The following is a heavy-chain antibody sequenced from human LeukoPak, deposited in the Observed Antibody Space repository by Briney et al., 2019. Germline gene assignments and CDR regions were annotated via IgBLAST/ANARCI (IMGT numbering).Heavy chain of an antibody. V-gene: IGHV3-74*03. CDR2: ITIDGSST. Sequence: GGSLRLSCAASGVTSRNSWMHWVRQAPGKGLVWVSRITIDGSSTTYADSVKGRFTISRDSAKNTLYLQMNSLRAEDTAVYYCARDSYYDSSGYYDYWGQGTLVTVSS. CDR3: ARDSYYDSSGYYDY. CDR1: GVTSRNSW. J-gene: IGHJ4*02. D-gene: IGHD3-22*01.